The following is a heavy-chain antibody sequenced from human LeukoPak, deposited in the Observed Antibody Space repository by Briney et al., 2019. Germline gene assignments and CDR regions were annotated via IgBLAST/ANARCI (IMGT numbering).Heavy chain of an antibody. J-gene: IGHJ5*02. D-gene: IGHD4-17*01. Sequence: PSETLSLTCAVYGGSFSGYYWSWIRQPPGKGLEWIGEINHSGSTNYNPSLKGRVTISVDTSKNQFSLKLSSVTAADTAVYYCARADGDYVDWFDPWGQGTLVTVSS. CDR3: ARADGDYVDWFDP. V-gene: IGHV4-34*01. CDR1: GGSFSGYY. CDR2: INHSGST.